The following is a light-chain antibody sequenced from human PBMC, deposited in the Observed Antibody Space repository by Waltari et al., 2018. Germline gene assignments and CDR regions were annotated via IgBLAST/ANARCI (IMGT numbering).Light chain of an antibody. J-gene: IGLJ3*02. CDR2: KAS. CDR1: SGSVSTTSY. CDR3: LIYMGSGIWV. V-gene: IGLV8-61*01. Sequence: QTVVTQEPSLSVSPGGTVTLTFALRSGSVSTTSYVSWYQQTPGQAPRTLVYKASARSSGVPDRFSGSILGNKAALTITGAQAEDDSDYYCLIYMGSGIWVFGGGTKLTVL.